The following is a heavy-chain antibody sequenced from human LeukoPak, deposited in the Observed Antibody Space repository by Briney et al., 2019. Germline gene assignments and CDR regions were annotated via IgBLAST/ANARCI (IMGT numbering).Heavy chain of an antibody. D-gene: IGHD5-18*01. V-gene: IGHV4-34*01. CDR3: ARRAAMVRPVDY. CDR1: GGSFSGYY. J-gene: IGHJ4*02. Sequence: SETLSLTCAVYGGSFSGYYWSWIRQPPGKGLEWIGEINHSGSTNYDPSLKSRVTISVDTSKNQFSLKLSSVTAADTAVYYCARRAAMVRPVDYRGQGTLVTVSS. CDR2: INHSGST.